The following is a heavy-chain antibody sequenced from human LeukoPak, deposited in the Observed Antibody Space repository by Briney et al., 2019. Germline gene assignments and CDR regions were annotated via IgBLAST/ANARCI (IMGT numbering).Heavy chain of an antibody. V-gene: IGHV3-30*03. CDR3: ASVYYYDSSGYFYGMDV. CDR2: ISYDGSNK. Sequence: GGSLRLSCAASGFTFSSYGMHWVRQAPGKGLEWVAVISYDGSNKYYADSVKGRFTISRDNSENTLYLQMNSLRAEDTAVYYCASVYYYDSSGYFYGMDVWGQGTTVTVSS. D-gene: IGHD3-22*01. CDR1: GFTFSSYG. J-gene: IGHJ6*02.